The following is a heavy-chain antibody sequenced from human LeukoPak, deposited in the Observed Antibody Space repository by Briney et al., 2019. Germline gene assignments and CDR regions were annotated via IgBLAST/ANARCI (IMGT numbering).Heavy chain of an antibody. CDR2: ISSSGSTI. Sequence: GGSLRLSCAASGFTFSSYEMNWVRQAPGKGLKWVSYISSSGSTIYYADSVKGRFTISRDNAKNSLYLQMNSLRAEDTAVYYCARDPYYGDYVVWGQGTLVAVSS. J-gene: IGHJ4*02. CDR3: ARDPYYGDYVV. CDR1: GFTFSSYE. D-gene: IGHD4-17*01. V-gene: IGHV3-48*03.